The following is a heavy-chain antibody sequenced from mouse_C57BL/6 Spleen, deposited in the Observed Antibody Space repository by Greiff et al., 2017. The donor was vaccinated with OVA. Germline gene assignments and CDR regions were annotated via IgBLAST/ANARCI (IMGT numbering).Heavy chain of an antibody. CDR1: GYTFTSYW. CDR2: INPCNGCT. J-gene: IGHJ2*01. CDR3: ARGAGYDFDY. V-gene: IGHV1-53*01. Sequence: QVQLQQPGTELVKPGASVKLSCKASGYTFTSYWMHWVKQRPGQGLEWIGNINPCNGCTNYHEKFKSKATLTVDKSSSTAYMQLSSLTSDDSAVYSSARGAGYDFDYWGKGTTLTVSS. D-gene: IGHD2-14*01.